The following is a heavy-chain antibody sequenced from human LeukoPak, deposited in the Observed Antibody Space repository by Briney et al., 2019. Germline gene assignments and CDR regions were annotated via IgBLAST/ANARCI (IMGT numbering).Heavy chain of an antibody. CDR2: ISSSSSYI. CDR3: ARDGAKSGSSSDY. V-gene: IGHV3-21*01. Sequence: GGSLRLSCAASGFTFSSYSMNWVRQAPGKGLEWVSSISSSSSYIYYADSVKGRFTISRDNAKNSLYLQMNGLRAEDTAVYYCARDGAKSGSSSDYWGQGTLVTVSS. J-gene: IGHJ4*02. CDR1: GFTFSSYS. D-gene: IGHD6-6*01.